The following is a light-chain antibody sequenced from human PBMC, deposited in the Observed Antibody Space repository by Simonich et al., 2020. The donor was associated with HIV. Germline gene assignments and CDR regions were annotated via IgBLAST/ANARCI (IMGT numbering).Light chain of an antibody. CDR2: GNN. CDR1: SSNIGANYD. CDR3: QSYDRSLSGSV. J-gene: IGLJ2*01. V-gene: IGLV1-40*01. Sequence: QSVLTQAPSVSGAPGQRVTISCTGNSSNIGANYDVHWYQQFPGTAPKVLIYGNNNRPLGVPDRFSVSKSGTSASLAITGLQAEDEADYYCQSYDRSLSGSVFGGGIKLTVL.